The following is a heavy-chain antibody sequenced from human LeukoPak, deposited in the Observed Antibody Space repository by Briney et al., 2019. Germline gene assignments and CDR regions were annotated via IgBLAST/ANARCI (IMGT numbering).Heavy chain of an antibody. Sequence: ASVKVSCKVSGYTLTEISMHWVRQAPGQGLEWMGGFNPVDAETIYARSFQGRLTVTEDTSTDTAYMELSSLRSEDTAMYYCATEIVGYGDVHYFDSWGQGTLVTVSS. V-gene: IGHV1-24*01. CDR2: FNPVDAET. CDR3: ATEIVGYGDVHYFDS. J-gene: IGHJ4*02. D-gene: IGHD4-17*01. CDR1: GYTLTEIS.